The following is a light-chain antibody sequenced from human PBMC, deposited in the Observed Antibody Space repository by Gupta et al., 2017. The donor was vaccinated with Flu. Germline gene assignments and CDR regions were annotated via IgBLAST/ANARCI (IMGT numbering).Light chain of an antibody. Sequence: EILMTQSPATLSVSPGERATLSCRASQGVSSNLAWYQQKPGQAPRLLIYGASTRATGIPARFSGSGSGTEFTLTISSLQSEDFAVYYGQQYNNWPPWTFGQGTKVEIK. CDR1: QGVSSN. CDR3: QQYNNWPPWT. J-gene: IGKJ1*01. CDR2: GAS. V-gene: IGKV3-15*01.